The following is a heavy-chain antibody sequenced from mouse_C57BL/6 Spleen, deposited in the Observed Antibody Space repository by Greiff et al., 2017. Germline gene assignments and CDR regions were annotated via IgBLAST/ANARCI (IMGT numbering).Heavy chain of an antibody. Sequence: EVQRVESGGGLVKPGGSLKLSCAASGFTFSSYAMSWVRQTPEKRLEWVATISDGGSYTYYPDNVKGRFTISRDNAKNNLYLQMSHLKSEDTAMYYCARETTALDYWGQGTTLTVSS. CDR2: ISDGGSYT. J-gene: IGHJ2*01. D-gene: IGHD1-2*01. V-gene: IGHV5-4*01. CDR3: ARETTALDY. CDR1: GFTFSSYA.